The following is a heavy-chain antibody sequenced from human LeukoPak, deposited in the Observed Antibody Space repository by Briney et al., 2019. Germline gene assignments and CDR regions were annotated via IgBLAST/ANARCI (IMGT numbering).Heavy chain of an antibody. CDR3: ARTYYYDSSGYAYFDY. D-gene: IGHD3-22*01. Sequence: SETLSLTCAVSGYSISSGYYWGWIRQPPGQGLEWIGSIYQSGNTYYNPSLKRRVTISVDTSKNQFSLKLSSVTAADTAVYYCARTYYYDSSGYAYFDYWGQGTLVTVSS. CDR2: IYQSGNT. CDR1: GYSISSGYY. J-gene: IGHJ4*02. V-gene: IGHV4-38-2*01.